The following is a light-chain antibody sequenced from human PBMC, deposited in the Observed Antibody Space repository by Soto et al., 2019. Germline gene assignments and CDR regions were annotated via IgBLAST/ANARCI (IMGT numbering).Light chain of an antibody. Sequence: DIQMPQSPSSLSASVGDRVTITCRASQDIRNDLGWYQQKPGKAHKRLIFAASSVQSGGSSRFSGSGSGTEFTLTISSRQHEDLATYYCLRQKSYPQLTVVGGTKVESK. CDR3: LRQKSYPQLT. J-gene: IGKJ4*01. CDR1: QDIRND. CDR2: AAS. V-gene: IGKV1-17*01.